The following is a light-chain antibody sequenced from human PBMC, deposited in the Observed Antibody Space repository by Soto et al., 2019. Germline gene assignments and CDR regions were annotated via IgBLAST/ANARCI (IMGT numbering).Light chain of an antibody. Sequence: EIVLTQSPATLSLSPGERATLLCRASQSVSSSLAWYQQKPGQAPRLLIYDASNRATGIPARFSGSGSGTDFTLTISSPEPEDFVVYYCQQRSNWPITFGQGTRLEIK. CDR1: QSVSSS. J-gene: IGKJ5*01. V-gene: IGKV3-11*01. CDR2: DAS. CDR3: QQRSNWPIT.